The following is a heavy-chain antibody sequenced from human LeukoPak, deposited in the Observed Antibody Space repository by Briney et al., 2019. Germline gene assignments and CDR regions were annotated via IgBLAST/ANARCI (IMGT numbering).Heavy chain of an antibody. J-gene: IGHJ4*02. CDR2: IYNSGST. Sequence: SETLSLTCAVSGNPISNTYYWGWLRQPPGKELEWIGSIYNSGSTHYNPSLKSRVTISVDTSKNQFSLKLSSVTAADTAVYYCARNSSGNYFDYWGQGTLVTVSS. V-gene: IGHV4-38-2*01. CDR1: GNPISNTYY. CDR3: ARNSSGNYFDY. D-gene: IGHD1-26*01.